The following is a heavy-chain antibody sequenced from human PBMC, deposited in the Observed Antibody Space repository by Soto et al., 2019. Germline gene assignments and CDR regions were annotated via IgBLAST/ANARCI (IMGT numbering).Heavy chain of an antibody. CDR1: GYSLSTYW. CDR2: IFPSDSDT. Sequence: GESLKISCKGSGYSLSTYWIAWVRQKPGKDLEWMGIIFPSDSDTKYSPSFQDQVPIAADKSISTAYLQWSSLKASDTAMYYCARRIVRGYSRYEQFPASDYWGQGTHVSDSS. D-gene: IGHD5-12*01. J-gene: IGHJ4*02. V-gene: IGHV5-51*01. CDR3: ARRIVRGYSRYEQFPASDY.